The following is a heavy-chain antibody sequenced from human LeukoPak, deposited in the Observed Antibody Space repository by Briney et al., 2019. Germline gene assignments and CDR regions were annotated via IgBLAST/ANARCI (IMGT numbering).Heavy chain of an antibody. D-gene: IGHD3-3*01. CDR2: IYYSGRT. J-gene: IGHJ6*03. CDR1: GGSISSYY. V-gene: IGHV4-59*01. Sequence: SETLSLTCSVSGGSISSYYWSWIRQPPGKGLEWIGYIYYSGRTSYNPSLKSRVTISVDTSKNHFSLKLSSVTAADTAVYYCARSQYYDFWSGYYESYYYYYMDVWGKGTTVTVSS. CDR3: ARSQYYDFWSGYYESYYYYYMDV.